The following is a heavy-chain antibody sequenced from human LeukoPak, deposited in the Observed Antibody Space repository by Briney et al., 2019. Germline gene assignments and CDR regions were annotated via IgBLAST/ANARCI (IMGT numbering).Heavy chain of an antibody. Sequence: GGSLRLSCAASGFTFSSYAMSWVRQAPGKGLEWVSAISGSGGSTYYADSVKGRLTISRDNSKNALYLQMNSLRAEDTAVYYCAKDPLGGARFDYWGQGTLVTVSS. CDR1: GFTFSSYA. V-gene: IGHV3-23*01. CDR2: ISGSGGST. D-gene: IGHD1-26*01. J-gene: IGHJ4*02. CDR3: AKDPLGGARFDY.